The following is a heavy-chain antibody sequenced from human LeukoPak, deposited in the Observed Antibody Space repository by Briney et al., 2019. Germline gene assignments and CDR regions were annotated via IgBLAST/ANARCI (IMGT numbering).Heavy chain of an antibody. J-gene: IGHJ4*02. CDR1: GGSFSGYY. Sequence: SETLSLTCAVYGGSFSGYYWSWIRQPPGKGLEGIGEINHSGSTNYNPSLKSRVNISVDTPKTQFSLKLSSVTAADTAVYYCARISTRSRPGIAAAGTGSYFDYWGQGTLVTVSS. CDR2: INHSGST. V-gene: IGHV4-34*01. CDR3: ARISTRSRPGIAAAGTGSYFDY. D-gene: IGHD6-13*01.